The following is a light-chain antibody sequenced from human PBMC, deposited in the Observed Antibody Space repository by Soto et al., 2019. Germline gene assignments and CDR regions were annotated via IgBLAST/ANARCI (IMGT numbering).Light chain of an antibody. Sequence: QSALTQPASVSGSPGQSITISCTGTSSDVGGYNYVSWYQQHPGKAPKFMIYDVSNRPSGVSTRFSGSKSGNTASLTISGLQAEDEADHYCSSYTTSNTRQIVFGTRTKVTVL. CDR1: SSDVGGYNY. CDR3: SSYTTSNTRQIV. CDR2: DVS. V-gene: IGLV2-14*01. J-gene: IGLJ1*01.